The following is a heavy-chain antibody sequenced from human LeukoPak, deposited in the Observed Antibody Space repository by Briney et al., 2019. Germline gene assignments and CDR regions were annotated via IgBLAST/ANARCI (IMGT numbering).Heavy chain of an antibody. CDR1: GFTFSDYY. D-gene: IGHD6-25*01. CDR2: ISGSGHDI. J-gene: IGHJ4*02. CDR3: ARDPSAGSES. Sequence: PGGSLRLSCAASGFTFSDYYMTWVRQAPGKGVEWVAYISGSGHDINYSESAKGRFTISRDNARSSLYLQMNSLRVEDTAVYYCARDPSAGSESWGQGTLVTVSS. V-gene: IGHV3-11*04.